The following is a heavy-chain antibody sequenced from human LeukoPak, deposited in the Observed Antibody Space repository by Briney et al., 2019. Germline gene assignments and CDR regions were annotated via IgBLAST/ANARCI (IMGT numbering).Heavy chain of an antibody. CDR2: IRYDGSNK. J-gene: IGHJ3*02. CDR1: GFTFSSYG. D-gene: IGHD3-16*01. CDR3: ATPGGLPGAFDI. Sequence: GGSLRLSCAASGFTFSSYGMHWVRQAPGKGLEWVSFIRYDGSNKYYADSVKGRFTISRDNSKNTLYLQMNSLRPEDTAVYYCATPGGLPGAFDIWGQGTMVTVSS. V-gene: IGHV3-30*02.